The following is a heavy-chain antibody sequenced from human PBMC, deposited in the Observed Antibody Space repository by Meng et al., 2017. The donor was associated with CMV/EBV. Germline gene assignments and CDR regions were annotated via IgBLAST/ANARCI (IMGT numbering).Heavy chain of an antibody. CDR2: ISAYNGNT. CDR3: ARQYYDFWRGPFGLNYYGMDV. Sequence: ASVKVSCKASGYTFTSYGISWVRQAPGQGLEWMGWISAYNGNTNYAQKLQGRVTVTTDTSTSTAYMELRSLRSDDTAVYYCARQYYDFWRGPFGLNYYGMDVWGQGTTVTVSS. J-gene: IGHJ6*02. D-gene: IGHD3-3*01. CDR1: GYTFTSYG. V-gene: IGHV1-18*01.